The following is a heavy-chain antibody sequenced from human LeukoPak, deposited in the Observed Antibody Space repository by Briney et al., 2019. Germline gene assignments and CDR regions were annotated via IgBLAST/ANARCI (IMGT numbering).Heavy chain of an antibody. Sequence: APVKVSCKASGYTFTSYAMHWVRQAPGQRLEWKGWINAGNGNTKYSQKFQGRVTITRDTSASTAYMELSSLTSEDTAVYYCARDHGSSKEDDAFDIWGQGTMVTVSS. V-gene: IGHV1-3*01. CDR2: INAGNGNT. CDR1: GYTFTSYA. J-gene: IGHJ3*02. CDR3: ARDHGSSKEDDAFDI. D-gene: IGHD6-13*01.